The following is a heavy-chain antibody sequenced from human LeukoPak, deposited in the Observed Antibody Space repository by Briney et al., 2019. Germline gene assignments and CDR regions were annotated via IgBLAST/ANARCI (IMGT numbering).Heavy chain of an antibody. Sequence: PGGSLRLSCVASGFTFDDYAMHWVRQAPGKGLEWVSLISWDGDTTYYADSVKGRFTISRDNSKNSLYLQMNSLRAEDTALYYCAKGYSNSWTPFDYWGQGTLVTVSS. CDR2: ISWDGDTT. CDR3: AKGYSNSWTPFDY. V-gene: IGHV3-43D*03. J-gene: IGHJ4*02. D-gene: IGHD6-13*01. CDR1: GFTFDDYA.